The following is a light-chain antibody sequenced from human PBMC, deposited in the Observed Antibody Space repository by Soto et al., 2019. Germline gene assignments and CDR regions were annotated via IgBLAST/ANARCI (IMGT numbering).Light chain of an antibody. J-gene: IGLJ1*01. Sequence: QSALAQPPSVSGSPGQSVAISCTGTSSDVGSYSRVSWYQQPPGTAPKLMIYEVSNRPSGVPDRFSGSKSGNTASLTISGLQAEDEADYYCSSFTSSDTYVFGTGTKLTVL. CDR1: SSDVGSYSR. CDR3: SSFTSSDTYV. CDR2: EVS. V-gene: IGLV2-18*02.